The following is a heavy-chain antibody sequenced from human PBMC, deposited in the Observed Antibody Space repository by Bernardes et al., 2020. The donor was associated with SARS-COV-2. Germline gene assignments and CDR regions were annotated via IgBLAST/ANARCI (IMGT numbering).Heavy chain of an antibody. CDR3: AGASIVVVPGPLGLGPWGYKYNGMGV. CDR1: GGSISSYN. V-gene: IGHV4-59*12. J-gene: IGHJ6*02. Sequence: SETLSLTCTVSGGSISSYNWGWIRQSPGKGLEWIGHIYNSGNTNYNPSLESRVTISKDTPKNQFSLHLNSVTPEDTAVYYCAGASIVVVPGPLGLGPWGYKYNGMGVWGPGTTVTVSS. CDR2: IYNSGNT. D-gene: IGHD2-2*01.